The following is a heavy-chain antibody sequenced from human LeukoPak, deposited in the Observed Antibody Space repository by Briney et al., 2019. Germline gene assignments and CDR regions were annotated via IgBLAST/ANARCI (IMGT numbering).Heavy chain of an antibody. CDR3: AREGQSSGWYLDYFDY. D-gene: IGHD6-19*01. CDR2: INPSGGST. Sequence: ASVKVSCKASGYTFTSYYMHWVRQAPGQGLEWMGIINPSGGSTSYAQKFQGRVTITRDTSASTAYMELSSLRSEDTAVYYCAREGQSSGWYLDYFDYWGQGTLATVSS. J-gene: IGHJ4*02. CDR1: GYTFTSYY. V-gene: IGHV1-46*01.